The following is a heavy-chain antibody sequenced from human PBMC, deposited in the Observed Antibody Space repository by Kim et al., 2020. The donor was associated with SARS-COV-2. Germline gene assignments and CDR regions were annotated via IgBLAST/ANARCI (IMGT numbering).Heavy chain of an antibody. Sequence: DSVKGRFTISRDNSKNTLYLQMNSLRAEDTAVYYCAKDPMGSDYGDFDYWGQGTLVTVSS. J-gene: IGHJ4*02. CDR3: AKDPMGSDYGDFDY. V-gene: IGHV3-23*01. D-gene: IGHD4-17*01.